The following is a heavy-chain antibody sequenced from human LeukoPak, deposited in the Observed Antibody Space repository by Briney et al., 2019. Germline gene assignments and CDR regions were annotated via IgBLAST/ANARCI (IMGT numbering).Heavy chain of an antibody. J-gene: IGHJ4*02. CDR2: IYSGGTT. D-gene: IGHD3-10*01. CDR1: GFSVGSIY. CDR3: ARDMGFGDIMGY. V-gene: IGHV3-53*01. Sequence: GGSLRLSCAASGFSVGSIYMSWVRQAPGKGLEWVVVIYSGGTTYYADSVRGRFTISRDNSKNTLYLQMNSLRVEDTALYYCARDMGFGDIMGYWGQGTLVTVSS.